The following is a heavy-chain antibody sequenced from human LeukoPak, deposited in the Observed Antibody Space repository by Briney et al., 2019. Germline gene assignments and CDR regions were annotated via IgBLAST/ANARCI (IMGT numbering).Heavy chain of an antibody. V-gene: IGHV4-34*01. D-gene: IGHD3-10*01. CDR1: GGSFSGYY. Sequence: SETLSLTCAVYGGSFSGYYWSWIRQPPGKGLEWIGEINHSGSTNYNPSLKSRVTISVDTSKNQFSLKLSSVTAADTAVYYCARGFRVTMVRGVIITYWFDPWGQGTLVTVSS. CDR3: ARGFRVTMVRGVIITYWFDP. J-gene: IGHJ5*02. CDR2: INHSGST.